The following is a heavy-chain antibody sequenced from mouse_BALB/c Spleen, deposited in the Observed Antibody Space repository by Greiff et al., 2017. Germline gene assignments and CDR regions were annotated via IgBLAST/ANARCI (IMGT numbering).Heavy chain of an antibody. Sequence: QVHVKQSGPELVKPGASVKMSCKASGYTFTDYVISWVKQRTGQGLEWIGEIYPGSGSTYYNEKFKGKATLTADKSSNTAYMQLSSLTSEDSAVYFCARSDGNSYAMDYWGQGTSVTVSS. CDR1: GYTFTDYV. CDR2: IYPGSGST. J-gene: IGHJ4*01. V-gene: IGHV1-77*01. CDR3: ARSDGNSYAMDY. D-gene: IGHD2-1*01.